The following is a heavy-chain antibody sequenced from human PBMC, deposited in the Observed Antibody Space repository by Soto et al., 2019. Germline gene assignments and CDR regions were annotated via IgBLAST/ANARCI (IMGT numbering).Heavy chain of an antibody. CDR1: GFTFSKSA. CDR2: MSYDGRNI. Sequence: PGGSLRLSCAASGFTFSKSAMEWVRQAPGKGLEWVTVMSYDGRNIHYANSVKGRFTISRDNSKNTLYLQMNSLRPEDTAVYYCVKEAAGYYGMEVWGQGITVTVSS. CDR3: VKEAAGYYGMEV. V-gene: IGHV3-30*04. J-gene: IGHJ6*02. D-gene: IGHD6-25*01.